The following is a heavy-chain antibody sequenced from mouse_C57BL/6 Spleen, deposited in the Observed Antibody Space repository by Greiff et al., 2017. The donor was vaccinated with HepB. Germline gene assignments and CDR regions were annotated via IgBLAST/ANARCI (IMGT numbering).Heavy chain of an antibody. CDR3: ARNDYFWYFDV. V-gene: IGHV1-82*01. Sequence: VQLQQSGPELVKPGASVKISCKASGYAFSSSWMNWVKQRPGKGLEWIGRIYPGDGDTNYNGKFKGKATLTADTSSSTAYMQLSSLTSEDSAVYFCARNDYFWYFDVWGTGTTVTVSS. J-gene: IGHJ1*03. D-gene: IGHD2-4*01. CDR2: IYPGDGDT. CDR1: GYAFSSSW.